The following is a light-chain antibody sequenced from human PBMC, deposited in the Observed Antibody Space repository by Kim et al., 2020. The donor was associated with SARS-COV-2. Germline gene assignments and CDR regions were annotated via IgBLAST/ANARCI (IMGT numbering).Light chain of an antibody. CDR2: AAS. Sequence: ASVGDRVTITCRATQSINSYLNWYQQKPGKAPKLLIYAASTLQSGVPSRFSGSGSGTDFTLTISSLQAEDFATYYCQQSYSSPWTFGQGTKVDIK. J-gene: IGKJ1*01. CDR1: QSINSY. V-gene: IGKV1-39*01. CDR3: QQSYSSPWT.